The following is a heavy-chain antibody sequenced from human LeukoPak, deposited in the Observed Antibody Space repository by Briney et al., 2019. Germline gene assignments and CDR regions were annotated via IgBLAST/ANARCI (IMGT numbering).Heavy chain of an antibody. J-gene: IGHJ4*02. CDR2: ISTGSSTT. V-gene: IGHV3-48*02. Sequence: GGSLRLSCAASEFAFSTYNMNWVRQAPGKGLEWVSYISTGSSTTYYAYSVKGRFTISRDNVENSLYLQMNSLRDEDTAVYYCARVAAGYSVNYFDYWGQGTLVTVSS. CDR1: EFAFSTYN. CDR3: ARVAAGYSVNYFDY. D-gene: IGHD4-23*01.